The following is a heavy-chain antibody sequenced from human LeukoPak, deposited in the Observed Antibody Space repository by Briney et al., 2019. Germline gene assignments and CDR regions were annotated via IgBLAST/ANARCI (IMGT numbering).Heavy chain of an antibody. CDR1: GFTFSSYA. V-gene: IGHV3-23*01. D-gene: IGHD5-24*01. J-gene: IGHJ6*03. CDR2: ISGSGGST. Sequence: GGSLRLSCAASGFTFSSYAMSWVRQAPGKGREWVSAISGSGGSTYYADSVKGRFTISRDNSKNTLYLQMNSLRAEDTAVYYCARVEDGYKAPSDYYYYMDVWGKGTTVTVSS. CDR3: ARVEDGYKAPSDYYYYMDV.